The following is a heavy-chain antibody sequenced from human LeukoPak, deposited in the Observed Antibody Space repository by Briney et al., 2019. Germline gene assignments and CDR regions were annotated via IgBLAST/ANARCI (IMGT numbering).Heavy chain of an antibody. V-gene: IGHV3-7*01. Sequence: GGSLRLSCAASGFTFSSYWMSWVRQAPGKGLEWVANIKKDGSEKYYVDSVKGRFTISRDNAKNSLHLQMNSLRAEDTAVYYCARVVYGTPGYDRVAFDIWGQGTMVTVSS. CDR1: GFTFSSYW. J-gene: IGHJ3*02. CDR2: IKKDGSEK. D-gene: IGHD3-22*01. CDR3: ARVVYGTPGYDRVAFDI.